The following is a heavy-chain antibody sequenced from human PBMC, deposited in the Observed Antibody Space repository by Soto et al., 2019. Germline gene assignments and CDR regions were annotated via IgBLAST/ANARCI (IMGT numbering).Heavy chain of an antibody. J-gene: IGHJ4*02. V-gene: IGHV3-15*01. CDR3: TSSPPSGWLLYYFDY. CDR1: GFTFSNAW. CDR2: IKSKTDGGTT. D-gene: IGHD3-9*01. Sequence: GGSLRLSCAASGFTFSNAWMSWVRQAPGKGLEWVGRIKSKTDGGTTDYAAPVKGRFTISRDDSKNTLYLQMNSLKTEDTAVYYCTSSPPSGWLLYYFDYWGQGTLVTVSS.